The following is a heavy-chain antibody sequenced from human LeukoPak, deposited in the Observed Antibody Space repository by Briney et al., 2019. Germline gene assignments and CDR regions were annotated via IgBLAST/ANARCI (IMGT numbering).Heavy chain of an antibody. J-gene: IGHJ4*02. CDR3: AKWEGNDFWSGYSNFDY. CDR2: ISGSGGST. V-gene: IGHV3-23*01. CDR1: GFTFSSYA. D-gene: IGHD3-3*01. Sequence: GGSLRLSCAASGFTFSSYAMSWVRQAPGKGLEWVSAISGSGGSTYYADSVKGRFTISRDNSKNTLYLQMNSLRAEDTAVYYCAKWEGNDFWSGYSNFDYWGQGTLVTVSS.